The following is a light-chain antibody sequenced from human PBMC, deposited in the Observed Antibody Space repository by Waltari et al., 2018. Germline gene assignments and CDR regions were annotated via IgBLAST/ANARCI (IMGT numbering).Light chain of an antibody. CDR1: RSVSNTY. CDR3: QHRDHWPPDAT. CDR2: GTS. V-gene: IGKV3D-20*02. Sequence: EIVLTQSPGTLSLSPGERATLSCRASRSVSNTYLAWYQQQPGQAPRLLIYGTSTRATGIPARFSGSGSGTDFTLTISSLEAEDFAVYYCQHRDHWPPDATFGPGTKVDI. J-gene: IGKJ3*01.